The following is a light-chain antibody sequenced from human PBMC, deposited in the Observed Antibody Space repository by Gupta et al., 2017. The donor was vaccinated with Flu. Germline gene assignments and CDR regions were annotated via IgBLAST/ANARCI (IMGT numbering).Light chain of an antibody. V-gene: IGLV2-14*01. CDR2: EVS. CDR1: SRDIGGYNY. J-gene: IGLJ2*01. Sequence: QSALTQPASVSGSPGQSITISCTGTSRDIGGYNYVSWYQHHPGKAPKLMIYEVSNRPSGVSNRFSASKPGNTASLTISGLQAEDEADYYCSSYTSTSMIFGGGTTLTVL. CDR3: SSYTSTSMI.